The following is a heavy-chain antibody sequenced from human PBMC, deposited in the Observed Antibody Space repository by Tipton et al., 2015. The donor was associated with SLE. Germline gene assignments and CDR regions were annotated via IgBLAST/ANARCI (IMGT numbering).Heavy chain of an antibody. CDR1: PGSISGSYW. CDR3: ARVGHSSGWGVMFDF. V-gene: IGHV4-4*02. D-gene: IGHD6-19*01. CDR2: IFHSGYP. J-gene: IGHJ4*02. Sequence: SLRLSCTVSPGSISGSYWWSWVRQSPEKGLEWIGKIFHSGYPNYSMSFKSRATISVDKSADQFSLTLNSVTAADTAVYYCARVGHSSGWGVMFDFWGQGALVTVSS.